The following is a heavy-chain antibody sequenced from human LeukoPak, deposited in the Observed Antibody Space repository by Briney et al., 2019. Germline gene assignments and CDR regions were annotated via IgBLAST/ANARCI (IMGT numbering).Heavy chain of an antibody. CDR2: IKSKTNGGTT. CDR3: ASSSPQLDHFDY. D-gene: IGHD1-1*01. Sequence: GGSLRLSCAASGFSFNNAWMNWGRQAPGKGLEWVGRIKSKTNGGTTEYAAPVKGRFTILRDDSKNTLYLQMNSLRAEDTAVYYCASSSPQLDHFDYWGQGTLVTVSS. J-gene: IGHJ4*02. CDR1: GFSFNNAW. V-gene: IGHV3-15*07.